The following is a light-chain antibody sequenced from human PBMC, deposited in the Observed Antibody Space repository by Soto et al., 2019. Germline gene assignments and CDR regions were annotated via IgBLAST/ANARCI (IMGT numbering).Light chain of an antibody. Sequence: EIVLTQSPGTLSLSPGERAILSCRASQSLSSSFLAWYQQKPGQAPRLLIYSSSNRATGIPDRFSGGGSGTDFTLAISRLEPADFAVYYCQQYGRSPLTFXGGTKVDIK. V-gene: IGKV3-20*01. J-gene: IGKJ4*01. CDR2: SSS. CDR3: QQYGRSPLT. CDR1: QSLSSSF.